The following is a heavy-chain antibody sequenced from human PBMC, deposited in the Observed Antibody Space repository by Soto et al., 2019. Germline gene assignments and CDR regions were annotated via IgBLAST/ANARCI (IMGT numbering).Heavy chain of an antibody. CDR1: GGTFSSYA. CDR2: IIPIFGTA. D-gene: IGHD6-13*01. CDR3: ARGIQQLAFYYGMDV. V-gene: IGHV1-69*13. Sequence: SVKVSCKASGGTFSSYAISWVRQAPGQGLEWMGGIIPIFGTANYAQKFQGRVTITADESTSTAYMELSSLRSEDTAVYYCARGIQQLAFYYGMDVWGQGTTVTVSS. J-gene: IGHJ6*02.